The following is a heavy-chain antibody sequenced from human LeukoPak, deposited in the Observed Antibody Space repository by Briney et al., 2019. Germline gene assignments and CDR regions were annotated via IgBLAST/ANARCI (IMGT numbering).Heavy chain of an antibody. Sequence: SETLSLTCTVSGGSISSYYWSCIRQPPGKGLEWIGYIYYSGSTNYNPSLKSRVTISVDTSKNQFSLKLSSVTAADTAVYYCARGTVTTQKGDWFDPWGQGTLVTVSS. CDR1: GGSISSYY. D-gene: IGHD4-17*01. CDR3: ARGTVTTQKGDWFDP. CDR2: IYYSGST. J-gene: IGHJ5*02. V-gene: IGHV4-59*08.